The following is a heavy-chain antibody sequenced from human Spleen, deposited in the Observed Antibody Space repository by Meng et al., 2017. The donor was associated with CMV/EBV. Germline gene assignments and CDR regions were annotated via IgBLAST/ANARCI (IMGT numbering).Heavy chain of an antibody. CDR1: GFTFSRSA. CDR3: ARIRENKAQIVVVPAAKHRGY. J-gene: IGHJ4*02. D-gene: IGHD2-2*01. CDR2: ISNDASKK. V-gene: IGHV3-30*14. Sequence: GESLKISCVASGFTFSRSAMHWVRQAPGKGPEWVAVISNDASKKYYADSVKGRFTISRDDSKNAVFLQMISLRPEDTAVYYCARIRENKAQIVVVPAAKHRGYWGQGTLVTVSS.